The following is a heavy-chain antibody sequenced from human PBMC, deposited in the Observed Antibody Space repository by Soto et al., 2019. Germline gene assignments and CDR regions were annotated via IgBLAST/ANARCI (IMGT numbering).Heavy chain of an antibody. CDR3: ARDFLRGAGAFDI. J-gene: IGHJ3*02. CDR2: ISYDGSNK. V-gene: IGHV3-30-3*01. Sequence: QVQLVESGGGVVQPGRSLRLSCAAYGFTFSSYAMHWVRQAPGKGLEWVAVISYDGSNKYYADSVKGRFTISRDNSKNTLYLQMNSLRAEDTAVYYCARDFLRGAGAFDIWGQGTMVTVSS. D-gene: IGHD3-10*01. CDR1: GFTFSSYA.